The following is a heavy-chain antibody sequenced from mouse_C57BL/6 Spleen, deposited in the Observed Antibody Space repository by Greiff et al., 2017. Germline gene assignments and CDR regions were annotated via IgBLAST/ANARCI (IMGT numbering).Heavy chain of an antibody. CDR2: IDPETGGT. CDR3: TRGRYYDYDVTGAFAY. CDR1: GYTFTDYE. J-gene: IGHJ3*01. D-gene: IGHD2-4*01. Sequence: QVQLQQSGAELVRPGASVTLSCKASGYTFTDYEMHWVKQTPVHGLEWIGAIDPETGGTAYNQKFKGKAILTADKSSSTAYMELRSLTSEDSAVYYCTRGRYYDYDVTGAFAYWGQGTLVTVSA. V-gene: IGHV1-15*01.